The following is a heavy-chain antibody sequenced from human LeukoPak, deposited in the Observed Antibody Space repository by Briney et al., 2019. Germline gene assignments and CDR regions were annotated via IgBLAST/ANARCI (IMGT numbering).Heavy chain of an antibody. Sequence: PGGSLRLSCAASGFTFSNYAMSWVRQAPGKGLEWVSVISGSGGSTYHADSVKGRFTISRDNSNNTLYLQMNSLRAEDTAVYYCAKVCQFSHHSDYFDYWGQGPLVTVSS. CDR1: GFTFSNYA. CDR2: ISGSGGST. J-gene: IGHJ4*02. V-gene: IGHV3-23*01. CDR3: AKVCQFSHHSDYFDY.